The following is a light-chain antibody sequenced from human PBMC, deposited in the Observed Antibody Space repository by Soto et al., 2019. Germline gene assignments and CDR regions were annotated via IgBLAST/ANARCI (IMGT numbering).Light chain of an antibody. J-gene: IGKJ1*01. CDR1: ESVSSH. CDR3: QQYNKWPT. V-gene: IGKV3-15*01. CDR2: DAS. Sequence: IVMTPSQDTLSVTPRERATLSFRASESVSSHVVWYQQKPGQAPRLLISDASTRATGIPARISGSGSGTEFTLTISSLQSDDFAVYYCQQYNKWPTFGQGTKVDI.